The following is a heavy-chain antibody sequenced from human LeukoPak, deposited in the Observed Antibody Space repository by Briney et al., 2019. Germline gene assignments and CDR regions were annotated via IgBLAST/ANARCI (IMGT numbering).Heavy chain of an antibody. D-gene: IGHD2-21*01. Sequence: ASVRVSCKASGGTFSSYAISWVRQAPGQGLEWMGGIIPILGIANYAQKFQGRVTITADKSTSTAYMELSSLRSEDTAVYYCASQGGLAYCGGDCFADAFDIWGQGTMVTVSS. CDR3: ASQGGLAYCGGDCFADAFDI. V-gene: IGHV1-69*10. J-gene: IGHJ3*02. CDR1: GGTFSSYA. CDR2: IIPILGIA.